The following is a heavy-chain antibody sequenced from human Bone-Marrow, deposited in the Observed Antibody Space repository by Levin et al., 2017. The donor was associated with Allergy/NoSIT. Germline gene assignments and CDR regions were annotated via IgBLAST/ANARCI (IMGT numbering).Heavy chain of an antibody. CDR3: ANLYVVRVEGMDV. V-gene: IGHV3-30*18. J-gene: IGHJ6*02. Sequence: GGSLRLSCAASGFTFSSYGMHWVRQAPGKGLEWVAVISYDGSNKYYADSVKGRFTISRDNSKNTLYLQMNSLRAEDTAVYYCANLYVVRVEGMDVWGQGTTVTVSS. D-gene: IGHD5/OR15-5a*01. CDR1: GFTFSSYG. CDR2: ISYDGSNK.